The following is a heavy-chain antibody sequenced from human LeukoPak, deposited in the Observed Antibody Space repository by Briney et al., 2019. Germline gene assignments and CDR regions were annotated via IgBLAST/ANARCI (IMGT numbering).Heavy chain of an antibody. CDR1: GYTFTGYY. CDR2: INPNSGGT. J-gene: IGHJ4*02. CDR3: ARDSRRYLCGYSSSSGY. V-gene: IGHV1-2*02. Sequence: ASVKVSCKASGYTFTGYYMHWVRQAPGQGLEWMGWINPNSGGTNYAQKFQGRVTMTRDTSISTAYMELSRLRSDDTAVYYCARDSRRYLCGYSSSSGYWGQGTLVTVSS. D-gene: IGHD6-6*01.